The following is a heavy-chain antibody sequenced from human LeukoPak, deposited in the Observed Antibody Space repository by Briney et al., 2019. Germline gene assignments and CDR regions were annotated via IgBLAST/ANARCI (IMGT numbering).Heavy chain of an antibody. V-gene: IGHV4-59*10. CDR3: ARGKYYYDSSGYIRFDP. CDR1: GGSFSGYY. Sequence: PSETLSLTCAVYGGSFSGYYWSWVRLPAGKGLEWIGRIHTSGSTHYNPSLKSRVTMSGDTSKNQFSLKLSSVTAADTAVYYCARGKYYYDSSGYIRFDPWGQGTLVTVPS. CDR2: IHTSGST. D-gene: IGHD3-22*01. J-gene: IGHJ5*02.